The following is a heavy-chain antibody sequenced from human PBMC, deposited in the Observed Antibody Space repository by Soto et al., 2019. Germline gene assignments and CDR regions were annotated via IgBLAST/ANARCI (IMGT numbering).Heavy chain of an antibody. V-gene: IGHV4-59*01. CDR1: GGSISSYY. D-gene: IGHD5-18*01. Sequence: SETLSLTCTVSGGSISSYYWSWIRQPPGKGLEWIGYIYYSGSTNYNPSLKSRVTISVDTSKNQFSLKLSSVTAADTAVYYCARDRRGYEDVWGKGTTVTVSS. CDR3: ARDRRGYEDV. CDR2: IYYSGST. J-gene: IGHJ6*04.